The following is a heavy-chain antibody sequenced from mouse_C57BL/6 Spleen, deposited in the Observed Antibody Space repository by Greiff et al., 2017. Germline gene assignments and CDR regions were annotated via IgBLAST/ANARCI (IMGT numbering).Heavy chain of an antibody. CDR2: LNPNNGGT. CDR1: GYTFTDYN. CDR3: ARKGIYYGNWDWYFDV. D-gene: IGHD2-1*01. V-gene: IGHV1-18*01. Sequence: VQLQQSGPELVKPGASVKIPCKASGYTFTDYNMAWVKQSHGKSLEWIGDLNPNNGGTIYNQKFKGKAKLTVDKSSITAYMERRSLTSEDTAVYYCARKGIYYGNWDWYFDVWGTGTTGTVSS. J-gene: IGHJ1*03.